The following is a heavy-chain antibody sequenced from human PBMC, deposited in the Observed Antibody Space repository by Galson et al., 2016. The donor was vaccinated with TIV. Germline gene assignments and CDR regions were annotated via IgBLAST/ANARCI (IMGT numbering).Heavy chain of an antibody. CDR1: GGSLSSYY. CDR3: ARGYFWSGSISTDYFDS. CDR2: IYYSGST. J-gene: IGHJ4*02. D-gene: IGHD3-3*01. V-gene: IGHV4-59*01. Sequence: ETLSLTCTVSGGSLSSYYWSWIRQPPGKGLEWIGYIYYSGSTNYNPSLKSRVTISVDTSKNQFSLKLSSVTAADTAVYYCARGYFWSGSISTDYFDSGGQGTLVTVSS.